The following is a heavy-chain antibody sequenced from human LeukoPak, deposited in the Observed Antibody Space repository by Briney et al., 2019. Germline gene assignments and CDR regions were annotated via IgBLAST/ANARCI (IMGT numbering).Heavy chain of an antibody. CDR2: VRFDGSDK. CDR3: AKSLYPDAFDI. CDR1: GFTFRSHD. V-gene: IGHV3-30*02. Sequence: PGGSLRLSCAASGFTFRSHDMHWVRQAPGKGLEWVTSVRFDGSDKKYADSVKGRFTISRDNSKNTLSLQMISLRTEDTAMYYCAKSLYPDAFDIWAQGRWSPSL. J-gene: IGHJ3*02. D-gene: IGHD2-8*01.